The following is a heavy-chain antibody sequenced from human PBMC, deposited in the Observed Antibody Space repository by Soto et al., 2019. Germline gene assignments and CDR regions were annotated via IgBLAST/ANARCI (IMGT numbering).Heavy chain of an antibody. V-gene: IGHV4-59*02. D-gene: IGHD3-22*01. Sequence: SETLSLTCNVSGASVSHGYWSWIRQPPGKGLEWIGFMYFGGSFNYNPSLTSRATISVETSKNQFSMKLTSVTASDTAVYYCGRAYYDTAGYGLDPWGQGALVTVSS. CDR3: GRAYYDTAGYGLDP. CDR2: MYFGGSF. J-gene: IGHJ5*02. CDR1: GASVSHGY.